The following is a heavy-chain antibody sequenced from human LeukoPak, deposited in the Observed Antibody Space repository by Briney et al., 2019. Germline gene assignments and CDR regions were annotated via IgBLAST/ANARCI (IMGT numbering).Heavy chain of an antibody. CDR3: AKDQWIVVVPAVQPAFDY. Sequence: PGRSLRLSCAASGFTFSSYGMHWVRQAPGKGLEWVAVISYDGSNKYYADSVKGRFTISRDNSKNTLYLQMNSLRAEDTAVYYCAKDQWIVVVPAVQPAFDYWGQGTLVTVSS. CDR2: ISYDGSNK. CDR1: GFTFSSYG. D-gene: IGHD2-2*01. V-gene: IGHV3-30*18. J-gene: IGHJ4*02.